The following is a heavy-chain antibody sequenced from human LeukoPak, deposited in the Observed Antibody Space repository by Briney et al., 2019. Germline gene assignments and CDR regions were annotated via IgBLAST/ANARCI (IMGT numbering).Heavy chain of an antibody. V-gene: IGHV1-2*02. CDR2: INPRSGDT. CDR3: ASHPSTNDAGP. J-gene: IGHJ5*02. D-gene: IGHD1-1*01. Sequence: GASVKVSCKASGYTFTNYYMHWVRQAPGQGLEWMGWINPRSGDTNYAQKFQGRVTMTRDTSISTAYMELSRLRSDDTAIYYCASHPSTNDAGPWGQGTLVTVSS. CDR1: GYTFTNYY.